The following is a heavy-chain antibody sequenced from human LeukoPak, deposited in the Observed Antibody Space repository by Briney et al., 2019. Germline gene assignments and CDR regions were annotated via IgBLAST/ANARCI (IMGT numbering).Heavy chain of an antibody. V-gene: IGHV3-33*01. CDR1: GFTFSSYA. CDR2: IWYDGSNK. D-gene: IGHD3-10*01. Sequence: GRSLRLSCAASGFTFSSYAMHWVRQAPGKGLEWVAVIWYDGSNKYYADSVKGRFTISRDNSKNTLYLQMNSLRAEDTAVYYCARDQLLWFGELSCGLDSWGQGTLVTVSS. CDR3: ARDQLLWFGELSCGLDS. J-gene: IGHJ4*02.